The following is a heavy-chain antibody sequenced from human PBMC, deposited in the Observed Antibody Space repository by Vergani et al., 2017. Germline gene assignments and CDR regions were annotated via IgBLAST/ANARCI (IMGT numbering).Heavy chain of an antibody. V-gene: IGHV3-23*01. CDR2: ISGSGDNT. Sequence: EVQLLESGGGLVQPGGSLRLSCAASRFTFNNYAMTWVRQAPGKGLEWVSSISGSGDNTYYADSVKGRFTVSRDNSKNTLYLRMSSRRVDDTAVYYCASQQWELYYWGQGTLVTVSS. CDR1: RFTFNNYA. CDR3: ASQQWELYY. J-gene: IGHJ4*02. D-gene: IGHD1-26*01.